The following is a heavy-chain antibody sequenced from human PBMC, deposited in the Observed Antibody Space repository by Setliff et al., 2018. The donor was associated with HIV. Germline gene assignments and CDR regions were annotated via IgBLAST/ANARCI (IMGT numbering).Heavy chain of an antibody. CDR2: INPRGGST. Sequence: ASVKVSCKASGYTFTDYYMHWVRQAPGQGLEWMGVINPRGGSTSYAQVLQGRVTMTRATFTGTVYMELSSLRSEDTAVYYCARVGERWLQFYYFDNWGQGTLVTVSS. V-gene: IGHV1-46*04. CDR3: ARVGERWLQFYYFDN. CDR1: GYTFTDYY. J-gene: IGHJ4*02. D-gene: IGHD5-12*01.